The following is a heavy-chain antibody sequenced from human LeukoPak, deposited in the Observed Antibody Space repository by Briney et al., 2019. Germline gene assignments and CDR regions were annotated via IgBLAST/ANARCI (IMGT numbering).Heavy chain of an antibody. Sequence: PGGSLRLSCAASGFTFSSYWMSWVRQAPGKGLEWVANIKQDGSEKYYVDSVKGRFTISRGNAKNSLYLQMNSLRAEDTAVYYCAGDDYSGSCVDYWGQGTLVTVSS. D-gene: IGHD1-26*01. CDR1: GFTFSSYW. CDR2: IKQDGSEK. V-gene: IGHV3-7*01. J-gene: IGHJ4*02. CDR3: AGDDYSGSCVDY.